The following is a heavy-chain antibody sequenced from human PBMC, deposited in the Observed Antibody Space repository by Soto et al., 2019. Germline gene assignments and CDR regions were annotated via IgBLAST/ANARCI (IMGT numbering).Heavy chain of an antibody. J-gene: IGHJ3*02. Sequence: ASVKVSCKASGGTFSSYAISWVRQAPGQGLEWMGGIIPIFGTANYPQKFQGRVTITADESTSTAYMELSSLRSEDTAVYYCARAPVDCSDGSCYSEDAFDIWGQGTMVTVSS. D-gene: IGHD2-15*01. V-gene: IGHV1-69*13. CDR1: GGTFSSYA. CDR3: ARAPVDCSDGSCYSEDAFDI. CDR2: IIPIFGTA.